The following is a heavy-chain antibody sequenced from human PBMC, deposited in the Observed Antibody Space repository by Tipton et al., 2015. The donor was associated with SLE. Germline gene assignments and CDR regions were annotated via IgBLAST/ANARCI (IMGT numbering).Heavy chain of an antibody. CDR2: IYGSGTT. J-gene: IGHJ6*02. CDR3: ARSRDSEFYYYYGLDV. CDR1: GASISSGSYY. V-gene: IGHV4-31*03. D-gene: IGHD5-24*01. Sequence: TLSLTCTVSGASISSGSYYWSWIRQHPGKGLEWIGYIYGSGTTYSNPSLKSRVTMSVDTSKNQFSLKLSSVTAADTAVYYCARSRDSEFYYYYGLDVWGQGTTVTV.